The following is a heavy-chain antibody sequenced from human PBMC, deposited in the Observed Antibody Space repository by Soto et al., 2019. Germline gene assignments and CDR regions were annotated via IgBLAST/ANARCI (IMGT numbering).Heavy chain of an antibody. Sequence: QVQLQESGPGLVKPSQTLSLTCTVSGGFISTGGYFWSWIRQHPGKGLEWIGYIYYSGSTYYNPSLKSRVTISLATSKNQCSLTLSSLTAADTAVYYCARAGVLVPAAMTDIDYWGQGTLVTVSS. CDR3: ARAGVLVPAAMTDIDY. J-gene: IGHJ4*02. D-gene: IGHD2-2*01. CDR1: GGFISTGGYF. V-gene: IGHV4-31*03. CDR2: IYYSGST.